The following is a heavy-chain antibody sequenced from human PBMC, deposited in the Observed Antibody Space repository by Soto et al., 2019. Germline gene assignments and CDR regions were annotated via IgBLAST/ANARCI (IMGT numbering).Heavy chain of an antibody. D-gene: IGHD6-6*01. V-gene: IGHV2-5*01. Sequence: SGPTLVNPTPPRSMSCSFSGFSLITRGVGGGWIRQSPGKALAWIALIYWSGDEHYMPSLKSRLSVINDTSKNHVVLMMTDIDPVDTVTYFFARGLATLPVFAFEFWGQGTMVTVSS. CDR2: IYWSGDE. CDR1: GFSLITRGVG. J-gene: IGHJ3*01. CDR3: ARGLATLPVFAFEF.